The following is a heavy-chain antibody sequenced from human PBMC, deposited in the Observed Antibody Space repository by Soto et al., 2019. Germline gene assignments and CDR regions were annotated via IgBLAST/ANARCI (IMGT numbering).Heavy chain of an antibody. D-gene: IGHD3-10*01. CDR1: GGSISSGGYS. Sequence: SETLSLTCAVSGGSISSGGYSWSWIRQPPGKGLEWIGYIYHSGSTYYNPSLKSRVTISVDRSKNQFSLKLSSVTAADTAVYYCAREVGSESWALLTNWFDPWGQGTLVTVSS. CDR2: IYHSGST. J-gene: IGHJ5*02. CDR3: AREVGSESWALLTNWFDP. V-gene: IGHV4-30-2*01.